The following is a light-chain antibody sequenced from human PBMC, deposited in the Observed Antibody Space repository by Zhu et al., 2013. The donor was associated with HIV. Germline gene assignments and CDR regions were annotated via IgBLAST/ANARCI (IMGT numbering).Light chain of an antibody. V-gene: IGKV3-20*01. CDR2: GAS. CDR1: QFVGSSTF. CDR3: QQYGDSPPFT. Sequence: DIVLTQSPGTLSLSPGDTATLSCRASQFVGSSTFLAWYQQKRGQAPRLLIYGASSRATGIPDRFSGGGSGTDFTLTISRLEPEDSAVYYCQQYGDSPPFTFGPGTKVDIK. J-gene: IGKJ3*01.